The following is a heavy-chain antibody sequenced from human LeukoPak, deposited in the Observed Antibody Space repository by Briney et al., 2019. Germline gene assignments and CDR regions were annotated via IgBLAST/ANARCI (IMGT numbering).Heavy chain of an antibody. D-gene: IGHD6-13*01. Sequence: PGGSLRLSCAVSGFTFSSYWMNWVRQAPGKGLEWVASIRQDGSEKSYVDSVKGRLTISRDNTKNSLYLQMSSLRAEDTGVYYCARDGTAAGLYFDLWGQGTLVTVSS. CDR3: ARDGTAAGLYFDL. V-gene: IGHV3-7*01. CDR2: IRQDGSEK. J-gene: IGHJ4*02. CDR1: GFTFSSYW.